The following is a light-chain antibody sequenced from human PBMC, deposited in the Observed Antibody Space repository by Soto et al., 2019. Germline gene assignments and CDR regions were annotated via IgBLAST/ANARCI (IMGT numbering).Light chain of an antibody. J-gene: IGKJ1*01. Sequence: EIVLTQSPGTLSLSPGERATLSCRASQSVSSSYLAWYQQKPGQAPRLLMYGASSRATGIPDRFSGSGSGTDFTLTISRLEPEDFAVYYCQEHGSSPRTSGQGTKVDIK. V-gene: IGKV3-20*01. CDR2: GAS. CDR3: QEHGSSPRT. CDR1: QSVSSSY.